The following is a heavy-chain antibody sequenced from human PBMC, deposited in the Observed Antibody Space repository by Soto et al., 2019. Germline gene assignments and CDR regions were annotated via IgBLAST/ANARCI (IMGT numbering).Heavy chain of an antibody. V-gene: IGHV3-21*01. J-gene: IGHJ6*03. CDR2: ISSSSSYI. CDR3: ARDNIVVVPAAPYYYYMDV. D-gene: IGHD2-2*01. Sequence: LRLSCAASGFTFSSYSMNWVRQAPGKGLEWVSSISSSSSYIYYADSVKGRFTISRDNAKNSLYLQMNSLRAEDTAVYYCARDNIVVVPAAPYYYYMDVWGKGTTVTVSS. CDR1: GFTFSSYS.